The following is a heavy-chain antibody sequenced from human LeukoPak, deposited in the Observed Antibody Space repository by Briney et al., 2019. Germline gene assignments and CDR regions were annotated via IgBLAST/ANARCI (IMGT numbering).Heavy chain of an antibody. J-gene: IGHJ6*03. Sequence: GGFLRLSCAASGFTFSSYAVHWVRQAPGKGLEFVAAISSNGGRTNYADSVKGRFTISTDNSKSTLYLQMGSLRPEDMAVYYCARGGGSSYNYYYFYMEVWGKGTTVTVSS. V-gene: IGHV3-64*02. D-gene: IGHD6-13*01. CDR2: ISSNGGRT. CDR1: GFTFSSYA. CDR3: ARGGGSSYNYYYFYMEV.